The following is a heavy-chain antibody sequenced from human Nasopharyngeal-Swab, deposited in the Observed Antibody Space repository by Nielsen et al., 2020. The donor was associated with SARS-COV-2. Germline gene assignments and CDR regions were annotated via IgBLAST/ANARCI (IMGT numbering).Heavy chain of an antibody. CDR3: ARGSRYYYGSGKYYFDY. CDR2: IYTSGST. V-gene: IGHV4-61*02. Sequence: SETLSLTCTVSGGSISSGSYYWSWIRQPAGKGLEWIGRIYTSGSTNYNPSLKSRVTISVDTSKNQFSLKLSSVTAEDTAVYYCARGSRYYYGSGKYYFDYWGQGTLVTVSS. J-gene: IGHJ4*02. CDR1: GGSISSGSYY. D-gene: IGHD3-10*01.